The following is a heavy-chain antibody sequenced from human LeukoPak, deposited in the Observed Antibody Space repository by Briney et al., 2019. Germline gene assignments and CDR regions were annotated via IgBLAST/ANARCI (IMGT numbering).Heavy chain of an antibody. CDR2: ISAYNGNT. D-gene: IGHD7-27*01. Sequence: GASVNVSCKASGYTFTSYGISWVRQAPGQGLEWMGWISAYNGNTNYAQKLQGRVTMTTDTSTNTAYMELRSLRSDDTAVYYCATDPHGALGAFDIWGQGTMVTVSS. CDR3: ATDPHGALGAFDI. CDR1: GYTFTSYG. J-gene: IGHJ3*02. V-gene: IGHV1-18*01.